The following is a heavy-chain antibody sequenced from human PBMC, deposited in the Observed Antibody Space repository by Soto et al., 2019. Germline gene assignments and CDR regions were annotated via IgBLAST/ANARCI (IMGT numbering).Heavy chain of an antibody. J-gene: IGHJ4*02. V-gene: IGHV4-59*01. CDR1: GASISSYY. Sequence: QVQLQESDPGLVKPSETLSLTCAVSGASISSYYCMWIRQPPGKGLESIGYLYYGRSANYNPSLKSLVTLSVDTSTNQCSLTMSSMTAADTAVYYCALRSMAVVPEYWGQGTLVTVSS. CDR3: ALRSMAVVPEY. CDR2: LYYGRSA. D-gene: IGHD3-22*01.